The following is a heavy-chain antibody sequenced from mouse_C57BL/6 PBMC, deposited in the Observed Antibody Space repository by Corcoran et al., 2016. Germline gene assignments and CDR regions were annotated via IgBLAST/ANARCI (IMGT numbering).Heavy chain of an antibody. D-gene: IGHD1-1*01. CDR2: INTYSGVP. CDR3: ARDHYYGSSYGVFAY. V-gene: IGHV9-3*01. CDR1: GYTFTTYG. Sequence: QIQLVQSGHELKKPGETVKISCKASGYTFTTYGMSWVKQAPGKGLKWMGWINTYSGVPTYADDFKGRFAFSLETSASTAYLQINNLKNEDTATYFCARDHYYGSSYGVFAYWGQGTLVTVSA. J-gene: IGHJ3*01.